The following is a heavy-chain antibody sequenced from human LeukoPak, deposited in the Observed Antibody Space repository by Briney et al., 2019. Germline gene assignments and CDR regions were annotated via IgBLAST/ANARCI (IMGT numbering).Heavy chain of an antibody. V-gene: IGHV4-30-2*01. CDR3: AREPYIAAAGSNWFDP. D-gene: IGHD6-13*01. Sequence: SQTLSLTCAVSGYAVSSGDHFWSWIRQPPGRGLEWIGYIYHRGSTSYNPSLRSRVTVSLDKSRNQFSLNLYSVTAADTAVYYCAREPYIAAAGSNWFDPWGQGTLVTVSS. CDR2: IYHRGST. CDR1: GYAVSSGDHF. J-gene: IGHJ5*02.